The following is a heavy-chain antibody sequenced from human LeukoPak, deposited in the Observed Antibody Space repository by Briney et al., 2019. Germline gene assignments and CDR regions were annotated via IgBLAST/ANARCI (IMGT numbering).Heavy chain of an antibody. Sequence: ASVKVSCKTSGYIFTTYEITWVRQAPGQGLEWMGWISADNGYTNYAQKFQGRVSMTTDTSTRTVHMEVKTLRSDDTAVYYCARVLGYRSSRKVWFDTWGQGTLVTVSS. CDR3: ARVLGYRSSRKVWFDT. D-gene: IGHD6-13*01. CDR2: ISADNGYT. J-gene: IGHJ5*02. CDR1: GYIFTTYE. V-gene: IGHV1-18*01.